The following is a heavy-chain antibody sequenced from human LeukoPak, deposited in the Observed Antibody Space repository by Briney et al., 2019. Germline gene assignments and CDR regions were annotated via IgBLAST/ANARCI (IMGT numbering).Heavy chain of an antibody. V-gene: IGHV4-39*02. D-gene: IGHD2-15*01. CDR1: GGSLSSSTYY. Sequence: SETLSLTCTVSGGSLSSSTYYWGWIRQPPGKGLEWIGTIYYDGTTYYNPSLKSRVTMSVDPSKNHFSLKLTSVTAADTAVYHCATHPGYCRGASCYPMYFQHWGQGTLVTVSS. J-gene: IGHJ1*01. CDR2: IYYDGTT. CDR3: ATHPGYCRGASCYPMYFQH.